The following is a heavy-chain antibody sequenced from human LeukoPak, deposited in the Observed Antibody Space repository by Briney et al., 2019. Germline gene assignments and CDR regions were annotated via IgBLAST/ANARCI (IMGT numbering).Heavy chain of an antibody. CDR2: ICYSGST. J-gene: IGHJ5*02. CDR1: GGSISSYY. Sequence: PSETLSLTCTVSGGSISSYYWSWIRQPPGKGLEWIGYICYSGSTNYNPSLKSRVTISVDTSKNQFSLKLSSVTAADTAVYYRARHKDDFWSGYGNNWFDPWGQGTLVSVSS. V-gene: IGHV4-59*08. CDR3: ARHKDDFWSGYGNNWFDP. D-gene: IGHD3-3*01.